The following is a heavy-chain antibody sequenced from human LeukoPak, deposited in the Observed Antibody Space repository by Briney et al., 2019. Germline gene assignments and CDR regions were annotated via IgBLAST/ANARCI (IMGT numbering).Heavy chain of an antibody. CDR1: GYTFTSYD. D-gene: IGHD4-17*01. CDR2: MNPNSGNT. V-gene: IGHV1-8*01. J-gene: IGHJ3*02. CDR3: ARGPGDDDAFDI. Sequence: ASVKVSXKASGYTFTSYDINWVRQATGQGLEWMGWMNPNSGNTGYAQKFQGRVTMTRNTSISTAYMELSSLRSEDTAVYYCARGPGDDDAFDIWGQGTMVTVSS.